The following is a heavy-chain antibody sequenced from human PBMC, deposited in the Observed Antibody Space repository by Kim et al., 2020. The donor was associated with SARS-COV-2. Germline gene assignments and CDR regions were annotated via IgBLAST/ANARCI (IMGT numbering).Heavy chain of an antibody. V-gene: IGHV3-49*02. CDR2: YSGTT. Sequence: YSGTTEYAASVKGRFTISRDDSKSIAYLQMNSLKTEDTAVYYCTRDSLHYWGQGTLVTVSS. CDR3: TRDSLHY. J-gene: IGHJ4*02.